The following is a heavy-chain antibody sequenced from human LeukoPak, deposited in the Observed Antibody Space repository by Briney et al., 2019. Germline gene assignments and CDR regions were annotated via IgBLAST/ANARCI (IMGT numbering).Heavy chain of an antibody. CDR2: LSFDGTSA. J-gene: IGHJ4*02. CDR1: GFTFSSYA. V-gene: IGHV3-30*04. CDR3: ARSHNYDIFTGYKD. D-gene: IGHD3-9*01. Sequence: GGSLRLSCAASGFTFSSYAMSWVRQAPGKGLEWVAVLSFDGTSAYYADSVKGRFTISRDTSKNTLYLQMNSLRAEDTAVYYCARSHNYDIFTGYKDWGQGALVTVST.